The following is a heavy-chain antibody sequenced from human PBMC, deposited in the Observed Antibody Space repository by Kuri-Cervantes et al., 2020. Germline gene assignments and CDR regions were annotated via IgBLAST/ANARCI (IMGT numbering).Heavy chain of an antibody. V-gene: IGHV1-69*05. CDR2: IIPIFGTA. CDR1: GGTFSSYA. D-gene: IGHD3-3*01. J-gene: IGHJ6*03. CDR3: ARDTRYYDFWSGYSAMDV. Sequence: SVKVSCKASGGTFSSYAISWVRQAPGQGLEWMGGIIPIFGTANYARKVQGRLTMTTDTSTSTAYMELRSLRSDDTAVYYCARDTRYYDFWSGYSAMDVWGKGTTVTVSS.